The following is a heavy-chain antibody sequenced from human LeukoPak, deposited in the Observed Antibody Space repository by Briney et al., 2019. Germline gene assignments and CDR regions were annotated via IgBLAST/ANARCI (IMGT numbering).Heavy chain of an antibody. J-gene: IGHJ5*02. CDR3: ARGGWFGQFPPNWFDP. D-gene: IGHD3-10*01. Sequence: TSETLSLTCTVSGGSISSSSYYWGWIRQPPGKGLEWIGTIFYTGSTYYNPFFMSRITISVDTSTNQFSLKLTSVTAADTAVYYCARGGWFGQFPPNWFDPWGQGTLVTVSS. V-gene: IGHV4-39*07. CDR1: GGSISSSSYY. CDR2: IFYTGST.